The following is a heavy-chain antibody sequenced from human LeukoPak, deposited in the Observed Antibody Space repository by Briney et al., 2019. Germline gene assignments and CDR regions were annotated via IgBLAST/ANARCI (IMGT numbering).Heavy chain of an antibody. V-gene: IGHV3-23*01. CDR3: AKGSGINHYHWIDP. CDR1: AFTFSSYA. Sequence: GGSLRLSCAASAFTFSSYAMNWVRQAPGKGLEWVSGISGGGGSTYYADSVKGRFTISRDNSKNTLYLQMDSLRAEDTALYYCAKGSGINHYHWIDPWGQGTLVTVSS. CDR2: ISGGGGST. D-gene: IGHD1-14*01. J-gene: IGHJ5*02.